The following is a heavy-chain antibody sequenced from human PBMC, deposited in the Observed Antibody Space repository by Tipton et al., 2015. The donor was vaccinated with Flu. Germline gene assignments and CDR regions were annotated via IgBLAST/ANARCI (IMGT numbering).Heavy chain of an antibody. J-gene: IGHJ3*02. D-gene: IGHD3-22*01. CDR1: GGSISSSSYY. V-gene: IGHV4-39*07. CDR2: IYYSGNT. Sequence: LRLSCTVSGGSISSSSYYWGWIRQPPGKGLEWIGSIYYSGNTYYNPSLKSRVTISVDTSKNQFSLKLSSVTAADTAVYYCARDGFITMIVVVTPGAFDIWGQGTMVTVSS. CDR3: ARDGFITMIVVVTPGAFDI.